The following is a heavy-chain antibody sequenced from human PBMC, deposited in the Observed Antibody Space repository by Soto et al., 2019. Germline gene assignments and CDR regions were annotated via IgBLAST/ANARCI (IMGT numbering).Heavy chain of an antibody. J-gene: IGHJ1*01. CDR1: GFSFSGSA. V-gene: IGHV3-23*01. CDR2: ITRSGSEA. CDR3: AKAGYDSGWYWES. D-gene: IGHD6-19*01. Sequence: EVQLLDSGGGLVQPGGSLRLSWAASGFSFSGSAMCWVRQGPGKGLEFVSSITRSGSEAFYGDSVKGRFTMSRDKSKNMLFLQIISLRAEDTAVYYCAKAGYDSGWYWESWGQGALVTGS.